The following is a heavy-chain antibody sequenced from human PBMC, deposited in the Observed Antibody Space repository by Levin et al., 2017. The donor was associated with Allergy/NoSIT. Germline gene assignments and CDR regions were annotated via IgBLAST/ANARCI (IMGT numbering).Heavy chain of an antibody. D-gene: IGHD2-2*01. V-gene: IGHV4-31*03. Sequence: SCTVSGGSISSGGYYWSWIRQHPGKGLEWIGYIYYSGSTYYNPSLKSRVTISVDTSKNQFSLKLSSVTAADTAVYYCARDRHVKGQLANFDYWGQGTLVTVSS. CDR1: GGSISSGGYY. CDR3: ARDRHVKGQLANFDY. CDR2: IYYSGST. J-gene: IGHJ4*02.